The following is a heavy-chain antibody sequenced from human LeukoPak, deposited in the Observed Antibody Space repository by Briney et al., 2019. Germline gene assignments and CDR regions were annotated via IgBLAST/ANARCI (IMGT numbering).Heavy chain of an antibody. CDR1: GYTFTDFY. D-gene: IGHD6-19*01. Sequence: ASVKVSCKASGYTFTDFYIHWVRQAPGQGLEWMGIINPSGGSTSYAQEFQGRVTMARDTSTSTGYMYLSSLRSEDTAVYYCVRDRDAPGYSSGWRSYYYGMDVWGQGTTVTVSS. V-gene: IGHV1-46*01. CDR2: INPSGGST. J-gene: IGHJ6*02. CDR3: VRDRDAPGYSSGWRSYYYGMDV.